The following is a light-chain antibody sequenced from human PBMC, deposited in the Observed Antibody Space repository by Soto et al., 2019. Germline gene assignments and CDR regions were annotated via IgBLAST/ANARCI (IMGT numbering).Light chain of an antibody. J-gene: IGLJ2*01. CDR2: RND. Sequence: QLVLTQTPSASGTPGQRVTISCSGSNSNMGRNYVYWYQQVPGTAPKLLMYRNDVRPSGVPDRITGSKSGTSASLAIRGLRSEDEADYYCAVWDNSLNGVAFGGGTKLTVL. CDR3: AVWDNSLNGVA. CDR1: NSNMGRNY. V-gene: IGLV1-47*01.